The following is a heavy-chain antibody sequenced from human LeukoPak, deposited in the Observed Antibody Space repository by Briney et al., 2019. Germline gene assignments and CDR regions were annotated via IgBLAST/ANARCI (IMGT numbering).Heavy chain of an antibody. CDR3: ATQQLVRFVLRFQH. CDR2: FDPEDGET. V-gene: IGHV1-24*01. D-gene: IGHD6-13*01. CDR1: GYTLTELC. J-gene: IGHJ1*01. Sequence: ASVKVSRKVSGYTLTELCIQWVRQAPAKGLEWMGRFDPEDGETIYAQKFQGRVTMTEDTSTNTAYMELSSLRSEDTAVYYCATQQLVRFVLRFQHWGEGSLVTVSS.